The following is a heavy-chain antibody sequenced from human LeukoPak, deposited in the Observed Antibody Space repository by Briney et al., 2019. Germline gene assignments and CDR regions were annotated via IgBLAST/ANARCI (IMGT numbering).Heavy chain of an antibody. CDR2: INWNGGSS. CDR3: ARALGMDGDCEDAIDY. CDR1: GFTFDDYG. D-gene: IGHD2-21*02. Sequence: SGGSLRLSCAASGFTFDDYGMSWVRQAPGKGLEWVSGINWNGGSSGYADSVKGRFTISRDNAKNSLYLQMNSLRAEDTALYYCARALGMDGDCEDAIDYWGQGTLVTVSS. J-gene: IGHJ4*02. V-gene: IGHV3-20*04.